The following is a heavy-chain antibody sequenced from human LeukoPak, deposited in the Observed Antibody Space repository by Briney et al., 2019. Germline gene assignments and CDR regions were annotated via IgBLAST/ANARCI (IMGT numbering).Heavy chain of an antibody. D-gene: IGHD2-8*01. CDR2: ISYDGSNK. CDR3: ARGGDYCTNGVCPYYYYYYMDV. Sequence: GGSLRLSCTASGFTFSSYGMHWVRQAPGKGLEWVAVISYDGSNKYYADSVKGRFTISRDNSKNTLYLQMNSLRAEDTAVYYCARGGDYCTNGVCPYYYYYYMDVWGKGTTVTVSS. J-gene: IGHJ6*03. CDR1: GFTFSSYG. V-gene: IGHV3-30*03.